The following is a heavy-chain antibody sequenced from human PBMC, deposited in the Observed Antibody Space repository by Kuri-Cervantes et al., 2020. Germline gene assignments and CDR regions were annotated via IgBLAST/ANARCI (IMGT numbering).Heavy chain of an antibody. CDR1: GFTVSANY. D-gene: IGHD6-6*01. CDR2: IYSGDNT. Sequence: GESLKISCAASGFTVSANYMSWVRQAPGKGLESVSIIYSGDNTYYADSVKGRFTISRDNSQNTLYLQMSSLRVEDTAIYYCASLMSSSYFDYWGQGILVTVSS. J-gene: IGHJ4*02. CDR3: ASLMSSSYFDY. V-gene: IGHV3-53*01.